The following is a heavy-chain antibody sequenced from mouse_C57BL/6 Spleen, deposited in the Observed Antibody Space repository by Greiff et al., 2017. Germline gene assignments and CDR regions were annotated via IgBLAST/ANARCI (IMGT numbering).Heavy chain of an antibody. J-gene: IGHJ2*01. D-gene: IGHD4-1*01. Sequence: QVQLQQPGAELVMPGASVKLSCKASGYTFTSYWMHWVKQRPGQGLEWIGEIDPSDSYTNYNQKFKGKSTLTVDKSSSTAYMQLSSLTSEDSAVYYCARLTGTDYWGQGTTLTVSS. V-gene: IGHV1-69*01. CDR1: GYTFTSYW. CDR2: IDPSDSYT. CDR3: ARLTGTDY.